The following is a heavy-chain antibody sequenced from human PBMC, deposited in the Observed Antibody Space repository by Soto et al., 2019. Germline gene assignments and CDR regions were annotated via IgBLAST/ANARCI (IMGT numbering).Heavy chain of an antibody. D-gene: IGHD3-10*01. V-gene: IGHV3-74*01. CDR1: GLTLSSYW. CDR3: VRAGSYRFDY. Sequence: EVQLVESGGGLVQPGGSLRLSCAASGLTLSSYWVHWVRQAPGKGLMWVSRISPDGRTINYADSVKGRLTISRDNANNLVHQQMNSLRVEDTAVYYCVRAGSYRFDYWGQGTLVTVSS. J-gene: IGHJ4*02. CDR2: ISPDGRTI.